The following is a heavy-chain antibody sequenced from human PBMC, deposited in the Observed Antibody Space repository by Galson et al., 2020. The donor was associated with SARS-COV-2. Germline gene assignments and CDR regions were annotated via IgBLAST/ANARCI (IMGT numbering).Heavy chain of an antibody. D-gene: IGHD6-13*01. J-gene: IGHJ6*02. V-gene: IGHV5-51*01. CDR2: IYPGDSDT. CDR1: GYSFTSYW. Sequence: GESLKISCKGSGYSFTSYWIGWVRQMPGKGLEWMGIIYPGDSDTRYSPSFQGQVTISADKSISTAYLQWSSLKASDTAMYYCARQRFGIAAAGTGIYGRDVWGQGTTVTVSS. CDR3: ARQRFGIAAAGTGIYGRDV.